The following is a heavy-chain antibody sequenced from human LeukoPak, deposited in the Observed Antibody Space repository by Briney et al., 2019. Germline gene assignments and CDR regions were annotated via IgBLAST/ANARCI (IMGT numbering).Heavy chain of an antibody. J-gene: IGHJ4*02. D-gene: IGHD3-10*01. CDR3: ARGKPITMVRGVIRDYFNY. CDR1: GGSISSGGYY. CDR2: IYYSGST. Sequence: SQTLSLTCTVSGGSISSGGYYWSWIRQHPGKGLEWIGYIYYSGSTYYNPSLKSRVTISVDTSKNQFSLKLSSVTAADTAVYYCARGKPITMVRGVIRDYFNYWGQGTLVTVSS. V-gene: IGHV4-31*03.